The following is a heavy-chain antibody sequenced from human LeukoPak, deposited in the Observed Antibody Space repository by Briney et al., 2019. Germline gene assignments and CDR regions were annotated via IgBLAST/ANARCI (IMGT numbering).Heavy chain of an antibody. V-gene: IGHV4-59*01. CDR2: IYYTGST. Sequence: SETLSLTCTVSGDSISRYYWSWIRQPPGKGLEWIGYIYYTGSTNYNPSLKSRVTMSLDTSKNQFSLKLSSVTAADTAVYYCAREEMVRGVIAAFDIWGQGTMVTVSS. CDR3: AREEMVRGVIAAFDI. CDR1: GDSISRYY. D-gene: IGHD3-10*01. J-gene: IGHJ3*02.